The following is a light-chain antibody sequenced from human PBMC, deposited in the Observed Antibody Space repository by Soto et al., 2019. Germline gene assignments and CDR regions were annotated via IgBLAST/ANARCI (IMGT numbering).Light chain of an antibody. V-gene: IGKV3-20*01. J-gene: IGKJ4*01. CDR3: QQFGTSRLT. CDR2: GAS. Sequence: VMTQPPATLSVSLGERATLSCRASQSVSSRSLAWYQQKPGQAPRLLIYGASNRATGIPDRFSGSGSGTDFTLTISRLEPEDFAMYYCQQFGTSRLTFGGGTKVDIK. CDR1: QSVSSRS.